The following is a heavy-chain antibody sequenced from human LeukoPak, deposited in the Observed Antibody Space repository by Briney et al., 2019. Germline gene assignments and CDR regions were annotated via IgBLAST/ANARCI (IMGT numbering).Heavy chain of an antibody. J-gene: IGHJ4*02. CDR1: GFTFSSYW. V-gene: IGHV3-7*01. Sequence: GGSLRLSCAASGFTFSSYWMSWVRQAPGKGLEWVANIKQDGSEKYYVDSVKGRFTISRDNAKSPLYLQMNSLRAEDTAVYYCARGSSLGYCTNGVCYFDYWGQGTLVTVSS. CDR2: IKQDGSEK. CDR3: ARGSSLGYCTNGVCYFDY. D-gene: IGHD2-8*01.